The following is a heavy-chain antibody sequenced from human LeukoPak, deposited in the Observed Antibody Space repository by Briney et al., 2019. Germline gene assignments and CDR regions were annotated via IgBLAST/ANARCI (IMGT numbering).Heavy chain of an antibody. D-gene: IGHD2-15*01. CDR2: ISGSGGST. CDR1: GFTVSSNY. Sequence: PGGSLRLSCAASGFTVSSNYMSWVRQAPGKGLEWVSAISGSGGSTYYADSVKGRFTISRDNSKDTLYLQMNSLRAEDTAVYYCAKAASPLGYCSGGSCYPLDYWGQGTLVTVSS. V-gene: IGHV3-23*01. CDR3: AKAASPLGYCSGGSCYPLDY. J-gene: IGHJ4*02.